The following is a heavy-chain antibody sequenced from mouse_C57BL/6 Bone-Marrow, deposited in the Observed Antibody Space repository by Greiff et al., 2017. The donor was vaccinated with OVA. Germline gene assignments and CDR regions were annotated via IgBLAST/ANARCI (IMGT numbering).Heavy chain of an antibody. CDR2: INPGSGGT. J-gene: IGHJ1*03. CDR3: AGYYSNFHWYFDV. D-gene: IGHD2-5*01. V-gene: IGHV1-54*01. CDR1: GYAFTNYL. Sequence: VKLQESGAELVRPGTSVKVSCKASGYAFTNYLIEWVKQRPGQGLEWVGVINPGSGGTNYNEKFKGKATLTADKSSSTAYMQLSSLTSEDSAVYFCAGYYSNFHWYFDVWGTGTTVTVSS.